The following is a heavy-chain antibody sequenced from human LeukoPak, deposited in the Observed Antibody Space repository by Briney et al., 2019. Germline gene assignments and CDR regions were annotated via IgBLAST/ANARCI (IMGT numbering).Heavy chain of an antibody. CDR3: AKQGGARQDYYMDV. J-gene: IGHJ6*03. V-gene: IGHV1-69*08. CDR1: GGSISSYT. Sequence: SVKVSCRASGGSISSYTITWVRQAPGQGLEWMGRIIPIFGTATYAQDFQGRVTITADIPSNTAYMEVNSLTSDDTAVYFCAKQGGARQDYYMDVWGNGNTVIVSS. D-gene: IGHD3-16*01. CDR2: IIPIFGTA.